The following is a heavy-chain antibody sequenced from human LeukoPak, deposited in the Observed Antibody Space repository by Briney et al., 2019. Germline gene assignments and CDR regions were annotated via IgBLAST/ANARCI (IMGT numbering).Heavy chain of an antibody. J-gene: IGHJ5*02. CDR3: ARAGGPYSGISNWFDP. Sequence: ASVKVSCKASGYTFTGYYMHWVRQAPGQGLEWMGWINPNSGGTSYAQKFQGRVTMARDTSISTAYMELSRLRSDDTAVYYCARAGGPYSGISNWFDPWGQGTLVTVSS. CDR2: INPNSGGT. D-gene: IGHD1-26*01. V-gene: IGHV1-2*02. CDR1: GYTFTGYY.